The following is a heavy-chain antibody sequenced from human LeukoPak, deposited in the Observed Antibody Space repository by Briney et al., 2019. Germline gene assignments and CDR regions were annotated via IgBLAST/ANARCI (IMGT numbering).Heavy chain of an antibody. Sequence: SETLSLTCTVSGGSISSSSYYWGWIRQPPGKGLEWIGSIYYSGSTYYNPSLKSQVTISVDTSKNQFSLKLSSVTAADTAVYYCARRDTAMVLGYWGQGTLVTVSS. V-gene: IGHV4-39*01. CDR2: IYYSGST. D-gene: IGHD5-18*01. CDR3: ARRDTAMVLGY. CDR1: GGSISSSSYY. J-gene: IGHJ4*02.